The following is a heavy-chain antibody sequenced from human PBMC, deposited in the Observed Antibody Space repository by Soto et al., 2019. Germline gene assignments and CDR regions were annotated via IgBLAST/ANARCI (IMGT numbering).Heavy chain of an antibody. D-gene: IGHD2-2*01. CDR2: INPNSGGT. CDR1: GYTFTGYY. V-gene: IGHV1-2*02. J-gene: IGHJ5*02. Sequence: ASVKVSCKASGYTFTGYYMHWVRQAPGQGLEWMGWINPNSGGTNYAQKFQGRVTMTRDTSISTAYMELSRLRSDDTAAYYCARALGYCSSTSCYPYNGFDPWGQGTLVTVSS. CDR3: ARALGYCSSTSCYPYNGFDP.